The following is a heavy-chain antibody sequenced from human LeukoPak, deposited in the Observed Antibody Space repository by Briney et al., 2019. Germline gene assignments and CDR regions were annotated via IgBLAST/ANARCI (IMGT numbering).Heavy chain of an antibody. CDR3: AKSNGVDRNGYNSDYFDY. J-gene: IGHJ4*02. Sequence: PGGTLRLSCAASGFTFTTYTMSWVRQAPGKGLAWVSAISGSGGTTYYAAPVRGRFTISRDNSKNMLYLQMNSLRAEDTAVYYCAKSNGVDRNGYNSDYFDYWGQGTLVTVSS. CDR1: GFTFTTYT. V-gene: IGHV3-23*01. D-gene: IGHD5-24*01. CDR2: ISGSGGTT.